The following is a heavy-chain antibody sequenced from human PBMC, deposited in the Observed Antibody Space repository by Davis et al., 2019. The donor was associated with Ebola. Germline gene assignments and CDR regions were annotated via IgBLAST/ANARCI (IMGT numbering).Heavy chain of an antibody. J-gene: IGHJ3*02. D-gene: IGHD4-17*01. Sequence: ASVKVSCKASGYTFTSYGISWVRQAPGQGLEWMGWISGSNGNTNYARKLQGRVILTTDTSTSTAYMELSSLRSEDTAMYYCASTVTTRHDAFDIWGQGTMVTVSS. CDR2: ISGSNGNT. V-gene: IGHV1-18*01. CDR3: ASTVTTRHDAFDI. CDR1: GYTFTSYG.